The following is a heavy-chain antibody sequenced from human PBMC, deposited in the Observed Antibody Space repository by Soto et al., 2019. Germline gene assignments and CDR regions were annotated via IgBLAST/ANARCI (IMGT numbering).Heavy chain of an antibody. CDR2: IIPIFGTA. V-gene: IGHV1-69*13. CDR3: ARFQQAAIPNWFDP. CDR1: GGTFSSYA. J-gene: IGHJ5*02. Sequence: GASVKVSCKASGGTFSSYAISWVRQAPGQGLEWMGGIIPIFGTANYAQKFQGRVTITADESTSTAYMELSSLRSEDTAVYYCARFQQAAIPNWFDPWGQGTLVTVSS. D-gene: IGHD2-2*01.